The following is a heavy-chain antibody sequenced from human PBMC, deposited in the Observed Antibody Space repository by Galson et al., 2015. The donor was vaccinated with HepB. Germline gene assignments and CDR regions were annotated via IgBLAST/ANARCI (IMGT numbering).Heavy chain of an antibody. CDR1: GFTVSSNH. Sequence: SLRLSCAASGFTVSSNHMSWVRQAPGKGLEWVSVIYSGGSTYYADSVKGRFTISRDNSKNTLYLQMNSLRAEDTAVYYCASESQPYYGSGAFDYWGQGTLVTVSS. V-gene: IGHV3-66*01. D-gene: IGHD3-10*01. CDR2: IYSGGST. CDR3: ASESQPYYGSGAFDY. J-gene: IGHJ4*02.